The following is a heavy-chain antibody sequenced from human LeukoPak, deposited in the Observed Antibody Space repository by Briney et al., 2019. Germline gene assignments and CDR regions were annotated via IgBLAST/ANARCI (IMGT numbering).Heavy chain of an antibody. Sequence: PSQTLSLTCIVSGGSISSGGYYWSWIRQHPGKGLEWIGYIYYSGSTYYNPSLKSRVTISVDTSKNQFSLKLSSVTAADTAVYYCARDRIQYYYDSSGYYFDAFDIWGQGTMVTVSS. D-gene: IGHD3-22*01. CDR1: GGSISSGGYY. CDR3: ARDRIQYYYDSSGYYFDAFDI. CDR2: IYYSGST. J-gene: IGHJ3*02. V-gene: IGHV4-31*03.